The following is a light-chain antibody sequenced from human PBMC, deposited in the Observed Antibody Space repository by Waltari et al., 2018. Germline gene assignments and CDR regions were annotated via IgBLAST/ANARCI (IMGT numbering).Light chain of an antibody. CDR3: QQYYTTPLT. Sequence: DIVMTQSPDSLAVSLGERATINFRSSQSALYTSDNDNYLAWYQQKPGQPPKLLIFWASTRASGVPDRFSGSGSGTDFTLTISSLQAADVAVYYCQQYYTTPLTFGQGTRVEI. CDR1: QSALYTSDNDNY. J-gene: IGKJ1*01. CDR2: WAS. V-gene: IGKV4-1*01.